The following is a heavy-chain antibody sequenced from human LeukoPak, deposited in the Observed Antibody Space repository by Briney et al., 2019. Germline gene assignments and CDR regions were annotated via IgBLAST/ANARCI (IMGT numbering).Heavy chain of an antibody. CDR2: ISGSGGST. CDR1: GFTFSSYA. J-gene: IGHJ3*02. D-gene: IGHD3-10*01. CDR3: AKCMVRGVIITRGAFDI. Sequence: PGGSLRLSCAASGFTFSSYAMSWVRQAPGKGLEWVSAISGSGGSTYYADSVKGRFTISGDNSKNTLYLQMNSLRAEDTAVYYCAKCMVRGVIITRGAFDIWGQGTMVTVSS. V-gene: IGHV3-23*01.